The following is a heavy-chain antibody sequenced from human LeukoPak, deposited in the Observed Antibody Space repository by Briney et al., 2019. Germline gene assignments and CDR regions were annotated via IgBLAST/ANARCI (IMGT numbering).Heavy chain of an antibody. J-gene: IGHJ5*02. Sequence: GGSLRLSCAASGFSFSRHTIHWVRQAPGKGLEWVALISDDGNNKYYADSVKGRFTISRDNAKNSLYLQMNSLRAEDTAVYYCARDPSTAMVFDPWGQGTLVTVSS. CDR3: ARDPSTAMVFDP. V-gene: IGHV3-30-3*01. D-gene: IGHD5-18*01. CDR2: ISDDGNNK. CDR1: GFSFSRHT.